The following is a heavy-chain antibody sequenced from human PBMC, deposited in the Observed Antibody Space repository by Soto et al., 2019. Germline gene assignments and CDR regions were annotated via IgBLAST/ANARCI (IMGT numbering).Heavy chain of an antibody. CDR1: GFTFSSYS. CDR2: ISSSSSYI. D-gene: IGHD3-9*01. CDR3: ARTYYDIVTCYQSGLGGMDV. Sequence: EVQLVESGGGLVKPGGSLRLSCAASGFTFSSYSMNWVRQAPGKGLEWVSSISSSSSYIYYADSVKGRFTISRDNAKNSLYLQMNSLRAEDTAVYYCARTYYDIVTCYQSGLGGMDVWGQGTTVTVSS. J-gene: IGHJ6*02. V-gene: IGHV3-21*01.